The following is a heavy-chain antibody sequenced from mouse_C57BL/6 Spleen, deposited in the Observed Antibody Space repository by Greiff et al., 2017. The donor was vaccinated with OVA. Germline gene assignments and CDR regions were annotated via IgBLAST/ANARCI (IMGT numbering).Heavy chain of an antibody. CDR2: ISYSGST. CDR1: GYSITSGYD. D-gene: IGHD2-5*01. V-gene: IGHV3-1*01. Sequence: VQLQQSGPGMVKPSQSLSLTCTVTGYSITSGYDWHWIRHFPGNKLEWMGYISYSGSTNYNPSLKSRISITHDTSKNHFFLKLNSVTTEDTATYYCARGYSNYGWFAYWGQGTLVTVSA. J-gene: IGHJ3*01. CDR3: ARGYSNYGWFAY.